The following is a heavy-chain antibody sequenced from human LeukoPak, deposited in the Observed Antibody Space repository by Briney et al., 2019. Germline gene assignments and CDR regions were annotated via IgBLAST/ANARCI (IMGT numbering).Heavy chain of an antibody. D-gene: IGHD3-9*01. V-gene: IGHV3-73*01. CDR1: GFTFGGSA. Sequence: GGSLRLSCAASGFTFGGSAMHWVRQASGKGLEWVGRIRSKANSYATAYAASVKGRFTISRDDSKNTAYLQMNSLKTEDTAVYYCTMYYDILTGYSTYYFDYWGQGTLVTVSS. J-gene: IGHJ4*02. CDR3: TMYYDILTGYSTYYFDY. CDR2: IRSKANSYAT.